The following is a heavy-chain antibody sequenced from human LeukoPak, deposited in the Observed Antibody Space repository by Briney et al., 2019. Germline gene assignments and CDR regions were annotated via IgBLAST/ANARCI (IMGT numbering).Heavy chain of an antibody. CDR2: MKSKVSGETT. V-gene: IGHV3-15*05. D-gene: IGHD3-10*01. CDR3: TTDQTYFHGLGIRADQ. CDR1: GFSFSGAW. J-gene: IGHJ4*02. Sequence: GGSLRLSCVGSGFSFSGAWMSWVRQAPGKGPEWVGHMKSKVSGETTDYAAPVKGRFIISRDDSKNTLFLQMNNLQSEDTAVYYCTTDQTYFHGLGIRADQGGQGTQVTVSS.